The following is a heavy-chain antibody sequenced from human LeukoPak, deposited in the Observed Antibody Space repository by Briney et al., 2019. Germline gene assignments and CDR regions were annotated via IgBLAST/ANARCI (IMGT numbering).Heavy chain of an antibody. J-gene: IGHJ4*02. CDR1: GFTFSSYA. D-gene: IGHD7-27*01. CDR3: GRGHWGLDY. CDR2: ISYDGSNK. V-gene: IGHV3-30*04. Sequence: GGSLRLSCAASGFTFSSYAMYWVRQAPGKGLEWVAVISYDGSNKYYADSVKGRFTTSRDNAKSSLYLQMNSLRAEDTAVYYCGRGHWGLDYWGQGALVTVSS.